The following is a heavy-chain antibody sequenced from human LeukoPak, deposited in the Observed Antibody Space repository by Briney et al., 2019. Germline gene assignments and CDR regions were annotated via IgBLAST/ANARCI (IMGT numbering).Heavy chain of an antibody. V-gene: IGHV3-23*01. CDR2: ISGSGGST. Sequence: GGSLRLSCAASGFTVSSNYMSWVRQAPGKGLEWVSAISGSGGSTYYADSVKGRFTISRDNSKNTLYLQMNSLRAEDTAVYYCAKDRGSDSSGYYYVDAFDIWGQGTMVTVSS. D-gene: IGHD3-22*01. J-gene: IGHJ3*02. CDR1: GFTVSSNY. CDR3: AKDRGSDSSGYYYVDAFDI.